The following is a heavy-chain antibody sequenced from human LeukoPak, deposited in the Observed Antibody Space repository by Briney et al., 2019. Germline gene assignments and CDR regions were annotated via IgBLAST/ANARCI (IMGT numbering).Heavy chain of an antibody. CDR3: GRHPDSKYRTGTSCYRWFDP. CDR1: GYSFTRYW. D-gene: IGHD2-2*02. V-gene: IGHV5-51*01. CDR2: IYPGDSDT. Sequence: GESLKIPCRGSGYSFTRYWMGWVGQLAGKGLEWMGIIYPGDSDTRYSPSFQGQVTLSAGKANSTAHLEWDSLNGWGPALYYCGRHPDSKYRTGTSCYRWFDPWGHGTLVTVSS. J-gene: IGHJ5*02.